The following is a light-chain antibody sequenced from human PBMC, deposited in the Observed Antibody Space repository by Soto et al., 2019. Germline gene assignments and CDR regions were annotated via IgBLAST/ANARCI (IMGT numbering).Light chain of an antibody. J-gene: IGKJ4*01. CDR3: QQCRNWPLT. CDR2: DAS. CDR1: QNVYNN. Sequence: EIVMTQSPATLSATPGEGATLSCKAGQNVYNNLAWYQQRPGQPPRLLIYDASTRATGISARFSGSGYGTELTRTISSLQSEDFAVYFCQQCRNWPLTFGGGTKVDIK. V-gene: IGKV3-15*01.